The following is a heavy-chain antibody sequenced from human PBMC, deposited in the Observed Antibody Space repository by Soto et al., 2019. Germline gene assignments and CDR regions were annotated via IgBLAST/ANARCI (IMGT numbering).Heavy chain of an antibody. J-gene: IGHJ4*02. V-gene: IGHV3-33*01. CDR3: ARDSTVTTSYFDY. CDR2: IWYDGSNK. Sequence: QVQLVESGGGVVQPGRSLRLSCAASGFTFSSYGMHWVRQAPGKGLEWVAVIWYDGSNKYYADSVKGRFTISRDNSKNTLYLQMYSLRAEDTAVYYCARDSTVTTSYFDYWGQGTLVTVSS. CDR1: GFTFSSYG. D-gene: IGHD4-17*01.